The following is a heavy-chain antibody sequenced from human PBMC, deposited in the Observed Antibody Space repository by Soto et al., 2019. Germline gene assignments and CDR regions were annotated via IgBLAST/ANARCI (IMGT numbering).Heavy chain of an antibody. CDR2: ISFTGDSR. J-gene: IGHJ6*02. D-gene: IGHD2-2*01. Sequence: PGGSLRLSCAASGFNFNAYVMNRVRQAPGKGLEWVSIISFTGDSRYYADSVKDRFTISRDNSQNTLYLQMNSLRAEDTAVYYCAKKSCSSPGCPYGMDVWGQGTTVTVSS. CDR1: GFNFNAYV. CDR3: AKKSCSSPGCPYGMDV. V-gene: IGHV3-23*01.